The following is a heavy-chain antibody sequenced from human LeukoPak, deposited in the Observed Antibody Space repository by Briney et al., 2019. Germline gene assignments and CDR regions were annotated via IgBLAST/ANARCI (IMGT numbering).Heavy chain of an antibody. Sequence: GGSLRLSCAASGFTFSSYSMNWVRQAPGKGLEWVSYISSTGSTIYYADSVKGRFTISRDNAKNSLCLQMNSLRAEDTAVYYCARDPLAYYYDSSGYSGLNYWGQGTLVTVSS. CDR1: GFTFSSYS. J-gene: IGHJ4*02. CDR3: ARDPLAYYYDSSGYSGLNY. D-gene: IGHD3-22*01. CDR2: ISSTGSTI. V-gene: IGHV3-48*01.